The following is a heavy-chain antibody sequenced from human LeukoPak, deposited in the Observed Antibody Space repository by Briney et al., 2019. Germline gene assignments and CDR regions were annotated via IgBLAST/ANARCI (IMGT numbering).Heavy chain of an antibody. D-gene: IGHD5-18*01. CDR2: ISSSTNTI. CDR3: ARHFTAMAAYYFDY. CDR1: GFTFSSYS. V-gene: IGHV3-48*01. J-gene: IGHJ4*02. Sequence: GGSLRLSCAASGFTFSSYSMNWVRQAPGKGLEWVSYISSSTNTIYYADSVKGRFTISRDSAKNSLSLQMNSLRAEDTAVYYCARHFTAMAAYYFDYWGQGTLVTVSS.